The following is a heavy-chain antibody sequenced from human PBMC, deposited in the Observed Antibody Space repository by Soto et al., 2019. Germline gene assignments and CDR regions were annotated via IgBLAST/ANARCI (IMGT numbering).Heavy chain of an antibody. CDR3: ARGQRYSSSDY. J-gene: IGHJ4*02. V-gene: IGHV1-18*01. CDR1: GYTFSSYG. Sequence: QVPLVQSGAEVKKPGASVKVSCKASGYTFSSYGINWVRQAPGQGLEWMGWVSGSNANTNYAQKFQGRVTMTTDTSSSTAYMELRSLTYDDTAVYYCARGQRYSSSDYWGQGTQVTFSS. D-gene: IGHD6-6*01. CDR2: VSGSNANT.